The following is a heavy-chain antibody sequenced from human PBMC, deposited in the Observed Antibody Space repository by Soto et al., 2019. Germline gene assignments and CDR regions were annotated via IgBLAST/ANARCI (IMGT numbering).Heavy chain of an antibody. CDR2: IYYSGST. V-gene: IGHV4-39*01. CDR3: ASTYNDILTGYN. D-gene: IGHD3-9*01. Sequence: SATLSLTCTVSGGSISSSNYYWGWIRQPPGKGLEWIGSIYYSGSTYYNPSLKSRVTISVDTSKNQFSLKLSSVTAADTAIYYCASTYNDILTGYNWGQGALVTVS. J-gene: IGHJ4*02. CDR1: GGSISSSNYY.